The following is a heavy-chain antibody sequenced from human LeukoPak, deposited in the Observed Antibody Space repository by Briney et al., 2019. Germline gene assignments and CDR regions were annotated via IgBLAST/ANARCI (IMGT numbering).Heavy chain of an antibody. CDR2: ISTNVGSA. D-gene: IGHD2-8*01. CDR3: ARDNGENYHTAFDY. Sequence: PGGSLRLSCAASGFSFSTYAMTWVRQAPGRGLEWVSGISTNVGSAYYTDSVKGRFTISRDNSRNTLYLQMNSLRAEDTAVYYCARDNGENYHTAFDYWGQGTLVTVSS. J-gene: IGHJ4*02. V-gene: IGHV3-23*01. CDR1: GFSFSTYA.